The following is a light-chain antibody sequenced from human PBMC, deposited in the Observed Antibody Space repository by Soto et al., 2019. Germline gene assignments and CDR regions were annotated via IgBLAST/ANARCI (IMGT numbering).Light chain of an antibody. CDR3: LQYDNWPPCT. CDR1: ETVGSN. J-gene: IGKJ1*01. V-gene: IGKV3-15*01. Sequence: EIVMTQSPATLSVSPGERATLSCRASETVGSNLAWYQQKPGQAHRLLIYGASTRATGIPARFSGNGSRTEFTLAISSLQYEDCTLYYCLQYDNWPPCTFGQGTKVEIK. CDR2: GAS.